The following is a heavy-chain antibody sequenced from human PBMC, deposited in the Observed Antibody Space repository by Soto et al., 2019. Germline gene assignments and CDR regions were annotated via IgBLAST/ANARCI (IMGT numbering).Heavy chain of an antibody. CDR1: GYSFITYG. D-gene: IGHD6-6*01. J-gene: IGHJ5*02. CDR3: ARDPYSSSSRWFDP. V-gene: IGHV1-18*01. CDR2: ITTYSSNT. Sequence: QVQLIQSGAEVKKPGASVKLSCKASGYSFITYGISWVRQAPGQGLEWMGWITTYSSNTDYAQKFQGRVTMTTDTSTSTVYMELRSLRSDDTAVYYCARDPYSSSSRWFDPWGQGTLVTVSS.